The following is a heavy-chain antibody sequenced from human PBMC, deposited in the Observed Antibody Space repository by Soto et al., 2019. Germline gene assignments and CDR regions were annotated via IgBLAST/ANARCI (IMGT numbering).Heavy chain of an antibody. J-gene: IGHJ6*02. Sequence: EVQLLESGGGLVQPGGSLRLSCAASKFTFRHHAMSWVRQAPGKGLEWVSLISGSGDSTYYADSVKGRFTVSRDNSNNTLYLQMNSLRAEHTAVYYCARDTRSFGVVIIHYYYYYGMDVWGQGTTVTVSS. D-gene: IGHD3-3*01. V-gene: IGHV3-23*01. CDR3: ARDTRSFGVVIIHYYYYYGMDV. CDR1: KFTFRHHA. CDR2: ISGSGDST.